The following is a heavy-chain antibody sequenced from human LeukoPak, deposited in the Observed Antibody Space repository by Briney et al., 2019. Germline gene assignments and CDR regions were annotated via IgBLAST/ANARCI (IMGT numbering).Heavy chain of an antibody. CDR2: ISGGGGST. J-gene: IGHJ5*02. D-gene: IGHD3-10*01. CDR1: GFTFTSYS. V-gene: IGHV3-21*01. CDR3: ARERSGVTNWFDP. Sequence: SGGSLRLSCAASGFTFTSYSMNWVRQAPGKGLEWVSTISGGGGSTYYADSVKGRFTISRDNAKNSLYLQMNSLRAEDTAVYYCARERSGVTNWFDPWGQGTLVTVSS.